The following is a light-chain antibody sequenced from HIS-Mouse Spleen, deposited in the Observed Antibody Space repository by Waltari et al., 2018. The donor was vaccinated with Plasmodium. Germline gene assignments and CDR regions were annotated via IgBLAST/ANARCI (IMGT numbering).Light chain of an antibody. CDR3: QVWDSSSDHPV. Sequence: SYVLTQPPSVSVAPGKTARITCGGNNIGSKSVHWYQQKPGQAPVLVAYDDSYRPSGIPERFAGSNSGNTATLTISRVEAGDEADYYCQVWDSSSDHPVFGGGTKLTVL. CDR2: DDS. J-gene: IGLJ3*02. V-gene: IGLV3-21*03. CDR1: NIGSKS.